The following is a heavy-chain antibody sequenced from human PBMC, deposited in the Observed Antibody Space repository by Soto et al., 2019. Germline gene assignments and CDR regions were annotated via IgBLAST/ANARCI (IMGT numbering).Heavy chain of an antibody. CDR3: GSRFGSGGIYPPPPFDY. V-gene: IGHV3-21*01. CDR1: GFTFSSYS. D-gene: IGHD3-10*01. J-gene: IGHJ4*02. Sequence: GGSLRLSCAASGFTFSSYSMNWVRQAPGKGLEWVSSISSSSSYIYYADSVKGRFTISRDNAKNSLYLQMNSLRAEDTAVYYLGSRFGSGGIYPPPPFDYWGQGTLVTVSS. CDR2: ISSSSSYI.